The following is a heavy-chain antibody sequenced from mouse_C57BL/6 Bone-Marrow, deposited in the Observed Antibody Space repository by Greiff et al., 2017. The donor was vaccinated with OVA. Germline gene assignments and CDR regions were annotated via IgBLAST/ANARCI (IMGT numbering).Heavy chain of an antibody. Sequence: LQESGASVKISCKASGYAFSSYWMNWVKQRPGKGLEWIGQIYPGDGDTNYNGKFKGKATLTADKSSSTAYMQLSSLTSEDSAVYFCARYGAYGSSPYYFDYWGQGTTLTVSS. CDR2: IYPGDGDT. J-gene: IGHJ2*01. V-gene: IGHV1-80*01. D-gene: IGHD1-1*01. CDR1: GYAFSSYW. CDR3: ARYGAYGSSPYYFDY.